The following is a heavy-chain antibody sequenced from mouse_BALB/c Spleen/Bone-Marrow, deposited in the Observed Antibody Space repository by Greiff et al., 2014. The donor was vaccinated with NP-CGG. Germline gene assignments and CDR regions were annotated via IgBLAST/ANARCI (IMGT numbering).Heavy chain of an antibody. J-gene: IGHJ2*01. Sequence: VQLRQSGAELVRPGTSVKVSCKASGYAFTNYLIEWVKQRPGQGLEWIGVINPGSGGTNYNEKFKGKATLTADKSSSTAYMQRSSLTSDDSAVYFCARELLYGNYPAYWGQGTTLTVSS. D-gene: IGHD2-1*01. V-gene: IGHV1-54*01. CDR2: INPGSGGT. CDR3: ARELLYGNYPAY. CDR1: GYAFTNYL.